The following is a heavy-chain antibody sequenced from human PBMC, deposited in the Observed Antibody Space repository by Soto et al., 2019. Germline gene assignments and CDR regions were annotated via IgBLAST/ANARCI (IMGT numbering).Heavy chain of an antibody. CDR1: GFTFSSYG. D-gene: IGHD4-17*01. CDR2: ISYDGSNK. J-gene: IGHJ4*02. Sequence: GGSLRLSCAASGFTFSSYGMHWVRQAPGKGLEWVAVISYDGSNKYYADSVKGRFTISRDNSKNTLYLQMNSLRAEDTAVYYCAKDPKLGDYGDYYFDYWGQGTLVTVSS. V-gene: IGHV3-30*18. CDR3: AKDPKLGDYGDYYFDY.